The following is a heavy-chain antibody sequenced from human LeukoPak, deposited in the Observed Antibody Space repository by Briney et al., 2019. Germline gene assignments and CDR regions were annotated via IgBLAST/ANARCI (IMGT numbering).Heavy chain of an antibody. V-gene: IGHV3-7*01. CDR1: GFTFSTYW. D-gene: IGHD6-6*01. CDR2: VNQDGSEE. Sequence: PGGSLRLSCAASGFTFSTYWMTWVRQAPGKGLEWVANVNQDGSEEYYVDSVKGRFTISRDNAKTSLYLQMNSLRAEDTAVYYCARDYRSSSGRSIDYWGQGTLVTVSS. CDR3: ARDYRSSSGRSIDY. J-gene: IGHJ4*02.